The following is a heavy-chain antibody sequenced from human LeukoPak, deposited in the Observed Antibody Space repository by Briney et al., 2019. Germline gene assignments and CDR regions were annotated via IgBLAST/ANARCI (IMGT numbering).Heavy chain of an antibody. Sequence: SETLSLTCTVSGGSISSGSYYWSWIRQPPGKGLEWIGYIYYSGSTNYNPSLKSRVTISVDTSKNQFSLKLSSVTAADTAVYYCARDKPVGAITLGWFDPWGQGTLVTVSS. CDR2: IYYSGST. D-gene: IGHD1-26*01. J-gene: IGHJ5*02. V-gene: IGHV4-61*01. CDR3: ARDKPVGAITLGWFDP. CDR1: GGSISSGSYY.